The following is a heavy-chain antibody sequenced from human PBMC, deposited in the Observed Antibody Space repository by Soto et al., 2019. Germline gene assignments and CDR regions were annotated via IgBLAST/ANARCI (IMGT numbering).Heavy chain of an antibody. CDR1: GYPFTSYY. CDR2: INPSGGST. J-gene: IGHJ4*02. D-gene: IGHD6-19*01. V-gene: IGHV1-46*01. CDR3: ARAAAVAGKADS. Sequence: QVQLVQSGAEVRKPGASVKVSCKASGYPFTSYYLYWVRQAPGQGLEWMGIINPSGGSTDYAQNRQGRVTMTSDTSTSTVYMELSGVKSEDAAIYFCARAAAVAGKADSWGQGTLV.